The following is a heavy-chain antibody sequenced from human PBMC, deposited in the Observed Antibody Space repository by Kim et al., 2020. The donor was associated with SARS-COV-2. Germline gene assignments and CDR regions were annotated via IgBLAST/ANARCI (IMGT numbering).Heavy chain of an antibody. Sequence: SETLSLTCTVSGGSISPYHWYWIRQPPGKGLEWIGYIYSSGSTNYNPSLKSRVTMSVDMSKNQVSLKLTSVTAADTAVYYCARGSPRYAGSLDYWGQGTLVIVSS. D-gene: IGHD1-26*01. V-gene: IGHV4-59*13. CDR2: IYSSGST. J-gene: IGHJ4*02. CDR3: ARGSPRYAGSLDY. CDR1: GGSISPYH.